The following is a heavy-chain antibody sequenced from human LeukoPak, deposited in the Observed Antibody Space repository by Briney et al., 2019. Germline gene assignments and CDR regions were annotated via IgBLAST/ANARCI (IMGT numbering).Heavy chain of an antibody. CDR1: PGAFSNYF. CDR3: ARGIVTLPQDASPYYHMHV. D-gene: IGHD2-15*01. Sequence: SETLSLTCSVSPGAFSNYFWNWIRQPADKGLEWIGRVYSTGITNYNPSLKSRVTMSVDPSKNQFSLRLNSVTAADTAVYYCARGIVTLPQDASPYYHMHVWGKGTAVTVSS. CDR2: VYSTGIT. J-gene: IGHJ6*03. V-gene: IGHV4-4*07.